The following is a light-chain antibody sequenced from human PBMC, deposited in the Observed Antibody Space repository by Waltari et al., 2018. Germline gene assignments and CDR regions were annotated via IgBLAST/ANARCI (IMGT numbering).Light chain of an antibody. CDR1: QRVTS. V-gene: IGKV3-15*01. Sequence: DIVMTQSPATLSVSPGEGATLSCRASQRVTSLAWYQQKPGQAPRLLIYGASTRATGIPARFSGSGSGTEFTLTISSLQSEDLAVYYCQQYNKGLDTFGQGTKLEIK. CDR2: GAS. J-gene: IGKJ2*01. CDR3: QQYNKGLDT.